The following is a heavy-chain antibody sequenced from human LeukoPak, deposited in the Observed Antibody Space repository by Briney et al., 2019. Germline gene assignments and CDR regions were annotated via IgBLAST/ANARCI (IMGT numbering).Heavy chain of an antibody. J-gene: IGHJ5*02. CDR3: AKRWLQYNWFDP. CDR1: GGTFSSYA. CDR2: IIPIFGTA. D-gene: IGHD5-24*01. Sequence: ASVKVSCKASGGTFSSYAISWVRQAPGQGLEWMGGIIPIFGTANYAQKFQGRVTITADKSTSTAYMELSSLRSEDTAVYYCAKRWLQYNWFDPWGRGTLVTVSS. V-gene: IGHV1-69*06.